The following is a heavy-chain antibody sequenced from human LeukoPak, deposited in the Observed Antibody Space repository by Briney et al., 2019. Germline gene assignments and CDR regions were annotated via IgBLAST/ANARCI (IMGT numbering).Heavy chain of an antibody. D-gene: IGHD6-13*01. V-gene: IGHV3-64D*06. CDR1: GFTFSGYA. CDR2: ISSNGGST. J-gene: IGHJ4*02. Sequence: GGSLRLSCSASGFTFSGYAMHWVRQAPGKGLEYVSAISSNGGSTYYADSVKGRFTISRDNSKNTLYLQMSSLRAEDTAVYYCVKDRGAAAANYDYWGQGTLVTVSS. CDR3: VKDRGAAAANYDY.